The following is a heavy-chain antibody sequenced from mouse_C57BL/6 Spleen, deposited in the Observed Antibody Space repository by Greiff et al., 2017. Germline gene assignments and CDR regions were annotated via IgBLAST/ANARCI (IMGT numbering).Heavy chain of an antibody. J-gene: IGHJ1*03. CDR3: AREGMRDWYFDG. V-gene: IGHV5-6*02. CDR1: GFTFSSYG. CDR2: ISSGGSYT. Sequence: EVKLQESGGDLVKPGGSLKLSCAASGFTFSSYGMSWVRQTPDKRLEWVATISSGGSYTYYPDSVKGRFTISRDNAKNTLYLQMSSLKSEDTAMYYCAREGMRDWYFDGWGTGTTVTVSS.